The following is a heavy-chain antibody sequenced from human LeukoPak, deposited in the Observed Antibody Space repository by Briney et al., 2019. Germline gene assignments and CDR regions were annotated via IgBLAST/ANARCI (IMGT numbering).Heavy chain of an antibody. CDR2: IKSKTDGGTT. CDR1: GFTFSNAW. D-gene: IGHD3-22*01. CDR3: TTAHWDYYDSSGYYYPTWYYYYYGMDV. V-gene: IGHV3-15*01. Sequence: GGSLRLPCAASGFTFSNAWMSWVRQAPGKGLEWVGRIKSKTDGGTTDYAAPVKGRFTISRDDSKNTLYLQMNSLKTEDTAVYYCTTAHWDYYDSSGYYYPTWYYYYYGMDVWGQGTTVTVSS. J-gene: IGHJ6*02.